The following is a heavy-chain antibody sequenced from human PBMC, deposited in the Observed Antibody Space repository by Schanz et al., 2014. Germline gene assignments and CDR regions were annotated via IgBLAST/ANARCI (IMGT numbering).Heavy chain of an antibody. V-gene: IGHV3-33*08. CDR2: IWYDGSNK. J-gene: IGHJ4*02. CDR3: ARGTDWNLHY. D-gene: IGHD1-1*01. Sequence: QVQLVESGGGLVQPGRSLRLSCAASGFSFSSYSMNWVRQAPGKGLEWVAFIWYDGSNKYYADSVKGRFTISRDSGQNSLYLQMNSLRAGDTAVYYCARGTDWNLHYWGQGALVTVSS. CDR1: GFSFSSYS.